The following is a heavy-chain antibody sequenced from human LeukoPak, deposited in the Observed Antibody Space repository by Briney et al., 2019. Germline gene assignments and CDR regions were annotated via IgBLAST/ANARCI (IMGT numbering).Heavy chain of an antibody. V-gene: IGHV1-2*02. CDR3: ARGASGSYATFDY. J-gene: IGHJ4*02. CDR2: INPNSGGT. CDR1: GYTFTGYY. D-gene: IGHD1-26*01. Sequence: ASVKVSCKASGYTFTGYYMHWVRQAPGQGLEWIGWINPNSGGTNYAQKFQGRVTMTRDTSISTAYMELSRLRSDDTAVYYCARGASGSYATFDYWGQGTLVTVSS.